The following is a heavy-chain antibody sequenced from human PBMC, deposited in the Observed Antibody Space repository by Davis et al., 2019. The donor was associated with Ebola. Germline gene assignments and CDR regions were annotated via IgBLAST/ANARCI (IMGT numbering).Heavy chain of an antibody. J-gene: IGHJ3*02. Sequence: MPSETLSLTCTVSGGSISSYYWSWIRQPPAKGLEWIGFMYFSGGTYYHPSLKSRVTISIDMSKSHFSLNLNSVTAADTAVYYCARVHSAADAFDIWGQGTMVTVSS. D-gene: IGHD6-25*01. CDR1: GGSISSYY. V-gene: IGHV4-59*12. CDR2: MYFSGGT. CDR3: ARVHSAADAFDI.